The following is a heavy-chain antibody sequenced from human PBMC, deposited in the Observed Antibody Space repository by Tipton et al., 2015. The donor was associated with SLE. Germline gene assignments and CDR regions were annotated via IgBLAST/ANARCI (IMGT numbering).Heavy chain of an antibody. V-gene: IGHV4-4*02. CDR2: IYHSGST. CDR3: ASAGDGYKYAFDI. D-gene: IGHD5-24*01. J-gene: IGHJ3*02. Sequence: TLSLTCAVSGGSISSSNWWSWVRQPPGKGLEWIGEIYHSGSTNYNPSLKSQVTISVDKSKNQFSLKLSSVTAADTAVYYCASAGDGYKYAFDISGQGTIVTVSS. CDR1: GGSISSSNW.